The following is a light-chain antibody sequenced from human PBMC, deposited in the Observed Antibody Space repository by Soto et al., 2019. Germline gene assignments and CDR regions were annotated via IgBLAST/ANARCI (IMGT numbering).Light chain of an antibody. CDR1: QGINVW. CDR2: DAI. Sequence: DIQMTQSPSSVSASVGDRVTITCRASQGINVWLAWYQQKAGKAPQLLIFDAINLQSGVPSRFSGSGSETEFTLTITNLQPEGFATYYCQQADSFPLTFGGGTKVEI. V-gene: IGKV1-12*01. CDR3: QQADSFPLT. J-gene: IGKJ4*01.